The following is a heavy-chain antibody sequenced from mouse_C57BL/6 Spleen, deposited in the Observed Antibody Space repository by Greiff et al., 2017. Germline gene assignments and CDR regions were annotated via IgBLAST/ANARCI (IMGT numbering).Heavy chain of an antibody. V-gene: IGHV1-39*01. CDR2: INPNYGTT. Sequence: EVKLVESGPELVKPGASVKISCKASGYSFTDYNMNWVKQSNGKSLEGIGVINPNYGTTSYNQKFKGKATLTVDQSSSTAYLQLNSLTSEDSAVYYCALDSSGYVIAYWGQWTLVTVSA. CDR1: GYSFTDYN. CDR3: ALDSSGYVIAY. D-gene: IGHD3-2*02. J-gene: IGHJ3*01.